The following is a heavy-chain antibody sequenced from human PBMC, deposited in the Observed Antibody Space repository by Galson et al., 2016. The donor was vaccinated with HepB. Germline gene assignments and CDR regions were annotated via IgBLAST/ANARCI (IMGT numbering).Heavy chain of an antibody. CDR2: ITNFGTA. D-gene: IGHD6-13*01. CDR3: ARVRYSTTWYFDY. Sequence: SVKVSCKASGGTFNKYAISWVRQAPGQELEWMGGITNFGTANYAQRFQGRVTITADEYTSTVYMELISLRSEDTAVYYCARVRYSTTWYFDYWGQGTLVTVSS. J-gene: IGHJ4*02. CDR1: GGTFNKYA. V-gene: IGHV1-69*13.